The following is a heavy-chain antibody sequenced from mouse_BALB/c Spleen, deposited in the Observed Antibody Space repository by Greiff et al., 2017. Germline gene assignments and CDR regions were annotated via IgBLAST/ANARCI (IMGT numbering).Heavy chain of an antibody. CDR2: ISSGGST. V-gene: IGHV5-6-5*01. Sequence: EVKLMESGGGLVKPGGSLKLSCAASGFTFSSYAMSWVRQTPEKRLEWVASISSGGSTYYPDSVKGRFTISRDNARNILYLQMSSLRSEDTAMYYCARDPRYDGYAMDYWGQGTSVTVSS. D-gene: IGHD2-14*01. J-gene: IGHJ4*01. CDR1: GFTFSSYA. CDR3: ARDPRYDGYAMDY.